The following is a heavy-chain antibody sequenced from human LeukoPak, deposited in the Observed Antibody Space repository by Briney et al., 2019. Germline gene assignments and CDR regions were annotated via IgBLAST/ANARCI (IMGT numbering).Heavy chain of an antibody. J-gene: IGHJ4*02. CDR3: ARGPGRLEY. CDR1: GDSVSSNSAA. D-gene: IGHD1-1*01. Sequence: SQTLSLTCAISGDSVSSNSAAWNWIRPSPSRGLEWLGRTYYRSKWYSDYAVSVKSRITIKSDTSKNLFSLQLNSVTLEDTAVYYCARGPGRLEYWGQGTLVTVSS. CDR2: TYYRSKWYS. V-gene: IGHV6-1*01.